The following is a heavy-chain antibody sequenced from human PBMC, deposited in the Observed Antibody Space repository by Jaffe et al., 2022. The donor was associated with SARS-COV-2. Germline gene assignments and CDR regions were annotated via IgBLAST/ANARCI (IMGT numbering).Heavy chain of an antibody. J-gene: IGHJ4*02. CDR3: ARDLRLMYYFDY. Sequence: EVQLVESGGGLVKPGGSLRLSCAASGFTFSSYSMNWVRQAPGKGLEWVSSISSSSSYIYYADSVKGRFTISRDNAKNSLYLQMNSLRAEDTAVYYCARDLRLMYYFDYWGQGTLVTVSS. CDR1: GFTFSSYS. CDR2: ISSSSSYI. V-gene: IGHV3-21*01. D-gene: IGHD4-17*01.